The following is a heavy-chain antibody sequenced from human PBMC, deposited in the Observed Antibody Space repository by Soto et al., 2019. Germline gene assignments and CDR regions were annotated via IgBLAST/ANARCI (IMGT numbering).Heavy chain of an antibody. J-gene: IGHJ4*02. CDR2: ISAYNGNT. CDR3: ARQTSAYYYGSGSHGDY. D-gene: IGHD3-10*01. Sequence: ASVKVSCKASGYTFTSYGISWVRQAPGQGLEWMGWISAYNGNTDYAQKLQGRVTMTTDTSTSTAYMELWNLRSDDTAVYYCARQTSAYYYGSGSHGDYWGQGTLVTVSS. V-gene: IGHV1-18*01. CDR1: GYTFTSYG.